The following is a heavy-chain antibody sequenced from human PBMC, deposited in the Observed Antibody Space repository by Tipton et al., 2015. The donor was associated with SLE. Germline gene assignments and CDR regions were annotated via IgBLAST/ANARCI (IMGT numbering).Heavy chain of an antibody. Sequence: LRLSCTVSGGSISSSSYYWGWIRQPPGKGLEWIGYIYYSGSTNYNPSLKSRVTISVDTSKNQFSLKLSSVTAADTAVYYCASHLGAVLANWGQGTLVTVSS. D-gene: IGHD6-19*01. CDR1: GGSISSSSYY. V-gene: IGHV4-61*05. CDR2: IYYSGST. J-gene: IGHJ4*02. CDR3: ASHLGAVLAN.